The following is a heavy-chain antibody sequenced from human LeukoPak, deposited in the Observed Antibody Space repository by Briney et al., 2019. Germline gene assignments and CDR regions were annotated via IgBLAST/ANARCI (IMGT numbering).Heavy chain of an antibody. V-gene: IGHV3-48*03. J-gene: IGHJ4*02. Sequence: GGSLRLSRAASGFTFSSYEMNWVRQAPGKGLEWVSYISSSGSTIYYADSVKGRFTISRDNAKNSLYLQMNSLRAEDTAVYYCAADCSGGSCYGGSDYWGQGTLVTVSS. CDR1: GFTFSSYE. D-gene: IGHD2-15*01. CDR2: ISSSGSTI. CDR3: AADCSGGSCYGGSDY.